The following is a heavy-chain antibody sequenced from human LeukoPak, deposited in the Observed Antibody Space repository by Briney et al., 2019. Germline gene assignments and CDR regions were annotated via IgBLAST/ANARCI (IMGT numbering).Heavy chain of an antibody. CDR3: ARDNRPQAGPFDY. J-gene: IGHJ4*02. Sequence: SETLSLTCTVSNGSISSYSYYWGWIRQPPGKGLEWIGSIYHSGSTYYNPSLKSRVTISVDTSKNQFSLKLSSVTAADTAVYYCARDNRPQAGPFDYWGQGTLVTVSS. CDR2: IYHSGST. D-gene: IGHD2/OR15-2a*01. CDR1: NGSISSYSYY. V-gene: IGHV4-39*07.